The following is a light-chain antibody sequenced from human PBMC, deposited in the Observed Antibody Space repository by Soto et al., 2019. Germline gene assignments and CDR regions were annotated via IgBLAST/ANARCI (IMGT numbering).Light chain of an antibody. J-gene: IGKJ2*01. CDR3: QHYHTSPPHT. CDR2: GAS. CDR1: QSVSNTY. V-gene: IGKV3-20*01. Sequence: ELVLTQSPGTLSLSPGGRATLSCRASQSVSNTYLAWYQQKPGQAPRLLIYGASSRATGIPDRFSGSGSGTDFTLAISRLEPEDFAVYYCQHYHTSPPHTFGQGTKLEIK.